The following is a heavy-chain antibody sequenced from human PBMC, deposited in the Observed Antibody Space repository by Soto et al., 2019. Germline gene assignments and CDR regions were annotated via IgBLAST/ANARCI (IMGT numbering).Heavy chain of an antibody. Sequence: PGGSLRLSCAASGFTFSSYGMHWVRQAPGKGLEWVAVISYDGSNKYYADSVKGRFTISRDNSKNTLYLQMNSLRAEDTAVYYCARARFGGYGMDVWGQGTTVTVSS. D-gene: IGHD3-10*01. CDR3: ARARFGGYGMDV. V-gene: IGHV3-30*03. J-gene: IGHJ6*02. CDR2: ISYDGSNK. CDR1: GFTFSSYG.